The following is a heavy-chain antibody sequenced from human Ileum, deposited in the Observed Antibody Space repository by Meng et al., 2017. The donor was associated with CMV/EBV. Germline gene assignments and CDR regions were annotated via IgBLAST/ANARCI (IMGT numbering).Heavy chain of an antibody. D-gene: IGHD6-13*01. V-gene: IGHV3-53*01. J-gene: IGHJ4*02. CDR3: AKWAPSSIEIAAAGSPFSKGGY. CDR1: GFTVSSIY. Sequence: GESLKISCEASGFTVSSIYMSWVRQAPGKGLDWVSVMYSAGATYYADSVKGRFTISRDNSKNTLYLQLSNLRAEDTALYHCAKWAPSSIEIAAAGSPFSKGGYWGQGTLVTVSS. CDR2: MYSAGAT.